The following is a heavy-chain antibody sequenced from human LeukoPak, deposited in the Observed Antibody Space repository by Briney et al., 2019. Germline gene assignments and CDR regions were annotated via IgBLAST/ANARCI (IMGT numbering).Heavy chain of an antibody. V-gene: IGHV3-11*01. CDR3: AREVLMRQWLVRGDDAFDI. D-gene: IGHD6-19*01. CDR2: ISSSGSTI. Sequence: GGSLRLSCAASGFTFSDYYMSWIRQAPGKGLEWVSYISSSGSTIYYADSVKGRFTISRDNAKNSLYLQMNSLRAEDTAVYYCAREVLMRQWLVRGDDAFDIWGQGTMVTLSS. CDR1: GFTFSDYY. J-gene: IGHJ3*02.